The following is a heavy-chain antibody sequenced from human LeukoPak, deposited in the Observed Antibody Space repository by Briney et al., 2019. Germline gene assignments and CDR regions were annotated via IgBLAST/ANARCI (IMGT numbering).Heavy chain of an antibody. CDR1: GGSLSTYY. J-gene: IGHJ4*02. V-gene: IGHV4-59*08. CDR3: ARLYYFDSSGYYYTFDY. Sequence: PSETLSLTCTVSGGSLSTYYWSWIRQPPGKGLEYVGYIYYTGNTNYNPSLKSRVTISVDTSKNQFSLKLSSVTAADTAVYYCARLYYFDSSGYYYTFDYWGQGTLVTVSS. D-gene: IGHD3-22*01. CDR2: IYYTGNT.